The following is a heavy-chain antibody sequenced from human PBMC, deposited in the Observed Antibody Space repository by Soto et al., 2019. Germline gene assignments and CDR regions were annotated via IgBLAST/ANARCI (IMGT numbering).Heavy chain of an antibody. J-gene: IGHJ4*02. CDR2: IYYSGST. CDR1: GGSISSYY. CDR3: AREVATYYFDY. Sequence: SETLSLTCTVSGGSISSYYWSWIRQPPGKGLEWIGYIYYSGSTNYNPSLKSRVTISVDTSKNQFSLKLSSVTAADTAVYYCAREVATYYFDYWGQVTLVTVSS. V-gene: IGHV4-59*01. D-gene: IGHD5-12*01.